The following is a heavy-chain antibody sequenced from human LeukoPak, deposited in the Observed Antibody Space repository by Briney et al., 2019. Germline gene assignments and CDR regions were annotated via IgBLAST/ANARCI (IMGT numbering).Heavy chain of an antibody. D-gene: IGHD2-15*01. CDR1: GYTFTGYY. CDR2: ITPSSGDT. CDR3: GRDISKKYSH. J-gene: IGHJ4*02. Sequence: ASVKVSCQASGYTFTGYYMHWVRQAPGQGLEWMGGITPSSGDTKYAQKFHGRVTMTRGTPIRKASMELSRLRSDDTAVYYCGRDISKKYSHWGQGTLVTVSS. V-gene: IGHV1-2*02.